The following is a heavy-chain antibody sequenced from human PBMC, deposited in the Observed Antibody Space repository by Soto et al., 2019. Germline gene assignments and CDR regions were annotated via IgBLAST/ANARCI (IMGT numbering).Heavy chain of an antibody. V-gene: IGHV2-5*02. CDR1: GFSLSTSGVG. J-gene: IGHJ4*02. CDR3: AHRRPSAAFDY. CDR2: LYWDDDK. Sequence: QITLKESGPTLVKPTQTLTLTCTFSGFSLSTSGVGVGWIRQPPGKALEWLAVLYWDDDKRYSPSLKSRLTITKDTSKNQVVLTMTNMDPVDTATYYCAHRRPSAAFDYWGQGTLVTVSS. D-gene: IGHD2-15*01.